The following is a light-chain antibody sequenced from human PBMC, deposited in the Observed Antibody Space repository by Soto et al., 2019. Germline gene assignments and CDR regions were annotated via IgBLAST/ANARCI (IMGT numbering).Light chain of an antibody. CDR3: HQVYTYPRT. CDR2: GAS. J-gene: IGKJ1*01. V-gene: IGKV1-9*01. CDR1: QGVRSY. Sequence: IPLTQSPSSLSASVGDRVTITCRASQGVRSYLAWFQQRPGKAPKLLILGASTLQNGVPARFSGGGFGTEFTLTITSLQPEDFATYYCHQVYTYPRTFGQGTKVEIK.